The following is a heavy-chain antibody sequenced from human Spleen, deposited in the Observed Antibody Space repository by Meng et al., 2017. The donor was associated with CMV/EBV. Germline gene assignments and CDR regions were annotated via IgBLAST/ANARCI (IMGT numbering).Heavy chain of an antibody. D-gene: IGHD1-26*01. J-gene: IGHJ4*02. CDR3: ARDGRIVGANFDY. CDR2: LYSGGSI. V-gene: IGHV3-66*01. CDR1: GFTVSVNS. Sequence: GGSLRLSCAASGFTVSVNSMSWVRQAPGKGLEWVSVLYSGGSIYYADSVKGRFTISRDNSRNTVYLQMNSLRAEDTAVYYCARDGRIVGANFDYWGQGTLVTVSS.